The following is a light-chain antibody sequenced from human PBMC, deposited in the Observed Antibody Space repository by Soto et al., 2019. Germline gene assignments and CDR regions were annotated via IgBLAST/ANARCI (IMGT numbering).Light chain of an antibody. CDR2: EGS. CDR3: SSYAGSSPNVV. J-gene: IGLJ2*01. V-gene: IGLV2-23*01. Sequence: QSALTQPASVSGSPGQSITISCTGTSSDVGSYNLVSWYQQHPGKAPKLMIYEGSKRPSGVSNRFSGSKSGNTASLTISGLQAEDEADHYCSSYAGSSPNVVFGGGTKVTVL. CDR1: SSDVGSYNL.